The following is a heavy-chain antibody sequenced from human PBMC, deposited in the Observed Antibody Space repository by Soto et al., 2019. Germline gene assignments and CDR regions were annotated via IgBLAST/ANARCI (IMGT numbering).Heavy chain of an antibody. CDR1: GFTFNNYA. Sequence: EVQLLESGGGLVQPGGSLRLACAASGFTFNNYAMNWVRQAPGRGLEWVSIISPNGDSTYYADSVKGRFTISRDNSQNTVFLQMNRLRAEDTAISFCAKVRLTDYLRYAPHLWGQGTLVTVSS. V-gene: IGHV3-23*01. CDR3: AKVRLTDYLRYAPHL. CDR2: ISPNGDST. J-gene: IGHJ3*01. D-gene: IGHD2-8*01.